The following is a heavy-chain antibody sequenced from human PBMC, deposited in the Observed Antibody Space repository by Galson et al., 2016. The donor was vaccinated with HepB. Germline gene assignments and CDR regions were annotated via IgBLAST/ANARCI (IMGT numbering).Heavy chain of an antibody. CDR1: GGSISSSHYY. V-gene: IGHV4-39*07. J-gene: IGHJ3*02. Sequence: ETLSLTCTVSGGSISSSHYYCGWIRQTPGKGLEWIGNVYYSGSTYYNPSLKSRVTISVDTSKNQFSLKLSSVTAADTAVYYCARASPRDSSGWYPDAFDIWGQGTMVTVSS. CDR2: VYYSGST. CDR3: ARASPRDSSGWYPDAFDI. D-gene: IGHD6-19*01.